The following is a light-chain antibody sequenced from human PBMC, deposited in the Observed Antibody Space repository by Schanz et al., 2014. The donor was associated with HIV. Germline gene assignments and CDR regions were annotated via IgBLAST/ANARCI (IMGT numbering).Light chain of an antibody. CDR1: QSISEW. V-gene: IGKV1-5*03. Sequence: DIQMTQSPSTLSASVGDRITITCRASQSISEWLAWYQQKPGKAPKLLIHKASTLHTGVPSRFNGSGSGTDFSLTISSLQPXXXXXXYCQKYNGAPWTFGQGXKVEIK. CDR3: QKYNGAPWT. CDR2: KAS. J-gene: IGKJ1*01.